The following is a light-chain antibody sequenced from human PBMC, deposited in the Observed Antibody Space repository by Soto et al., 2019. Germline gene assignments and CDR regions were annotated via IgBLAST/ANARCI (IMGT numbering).Light chain of an antibody. CDR2: AAS. J-gene: IGKJ2*01. V-gene: IGKV1-39*01. Sequence: DIQMTQSPSSLSASVGDRVTITCRASQNINTYLNWYQQKPGKAPKLLIYAASSLQSGVPSRFSGSGSGTDFTLTIRSLKPEDLATYSCQQGYSTPYTFGQGTKLEIK. CDR3: QQGYSTPYT. CDR1: QNINTY.